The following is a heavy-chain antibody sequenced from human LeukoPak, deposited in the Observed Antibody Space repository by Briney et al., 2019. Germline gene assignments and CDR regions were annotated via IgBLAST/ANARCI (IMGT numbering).Heavy chain of an antibody. CDR2: IKQDGSEK. D-gene: IGHD5-18*01. V-gene: IGHV3-7*01. CDR3: ARGGSGYSYGKIDY. CDR1: GFTFSNYW. J-gene: IGHJ4*02. Sequence: PGGSLRLSCAAAGFTFSNYWMNWVRKAPGKVLEWVANIKQDGSEKYYVDSVKGRFTISRDNAKNSLYLQMNSLRAEDTAVYYCARGGSGYSYGKIDYWGQGTLVTVSS.